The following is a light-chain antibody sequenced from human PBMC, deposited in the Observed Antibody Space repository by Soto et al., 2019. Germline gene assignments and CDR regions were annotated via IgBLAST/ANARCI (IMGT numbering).Light chain of an antibody. Sequence: EIVMTQSPATLSVSPGERATLSCRASQSVSSNLAWYQQKPGQAPRLLIYGASTRATGIPARFSGSGSGTEFTLTISSLQSEDFAGYYCQQYKNWPPGGTFGQGTKLEIK. V-gene: IGKV3-15*01. CDR3: QQYKNWPPGGT. J-gene: IGKJ1*01. CDR1: QSVSSN. CDR2: GAS.